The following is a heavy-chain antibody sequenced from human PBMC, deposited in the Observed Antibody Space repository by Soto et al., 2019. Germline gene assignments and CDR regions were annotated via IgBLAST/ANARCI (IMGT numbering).Heavy chain of an antibody. Sequence: SETLSLTCAVSGGSISSGGYSWSWIRQPPGKGLEWIGYIYSSEYTDYNPSLKSRVTISVDMSRDQFSLQLKSVTAADTAVYYCARHRDYDILTTYRKYYFDYRGQRALVTLPS. V-gene: IGHV4-30-2*01. CDR2: IYSSEYT. J-gene: IGHJ4*02. D-gene: IGHD3-9*01. CDR3: ARHRDYDILTTYRKYYFDY. CDR1: GGSISSGGYS.